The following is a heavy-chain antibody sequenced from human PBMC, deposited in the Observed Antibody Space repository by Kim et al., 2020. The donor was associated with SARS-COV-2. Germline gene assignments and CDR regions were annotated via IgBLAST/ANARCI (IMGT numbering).Heavy chain of an antibody. Sequence: SETLSLTCAVYGGSFSGYYWSWIRQPPGKGLGWMGEINHSGSTNYNPSLKSRVTISVDTSKNQFSLKLSSVTAADTAVYYCARAYAWDNGVPAALDYWGQGTLVTVSS. CDR1: GGSFSGYY. CDR2: INHSGST. D-gene: IGHD2-2*01. V-gene: IGHV4-34*01. J-gene: IGHJ4*02. CDR3: ARAYAWDNGVPAALDY.